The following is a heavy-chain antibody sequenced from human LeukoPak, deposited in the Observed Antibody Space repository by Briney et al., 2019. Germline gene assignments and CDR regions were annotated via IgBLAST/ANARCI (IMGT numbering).Heavy chain of an antibody. Sequence: GGSLRLSCAASGFTFSSYSMNWVRQAPGKGLEWVSSISSSSYIYYADSVKGRFTISRDNAKNSLYLQMNSLRAADTAVYYCAREEEVGATLYYYYYYYMDVWGKGTTVTISS. CDR2: ISSSSYI. J-gene: IGHJ6*03. V-gene: IGHV3-21*04. CDR1: GFTFSSYS. D-gene: IGHD1-26*01. CDR3: AREEEVGATLYYYYYYYMDV.